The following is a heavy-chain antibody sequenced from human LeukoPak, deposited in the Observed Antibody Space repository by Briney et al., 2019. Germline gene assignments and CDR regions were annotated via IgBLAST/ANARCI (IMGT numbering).Heavy chain of an antibody. CDR2: ISAYNGNT. CDR3: ARGPGYSSGWYVNYYYMDV. Sequence: GASVKVSCKASGYTFTGYYMHWVRQAPGPGLEWMGWISAYNGNTNYAQKPQGRVTITTDTSTSTAYMELRSLRSDDTAVYYCARGPGYSSGWYVNYYYMDVWGKGTTVTVSS. CDR1: GYTFTGYY. V-gene: IGHV1-18*04. D-gene: IGHD6-19*01. J-gene: IGHJ6*03.